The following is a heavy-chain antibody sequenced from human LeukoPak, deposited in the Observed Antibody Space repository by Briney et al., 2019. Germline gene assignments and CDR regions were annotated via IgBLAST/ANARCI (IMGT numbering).Heavy chain of an antibody. J-gene: IGHJ6*03. D-gene: IGHD2-8*01. Sequence: PGESLKISCKGSGYTSSSYWIGWVRQMPGKGLEWMGIIYPDDSDTRYSPSFQGQVTISADKSISTAYLQWSSLKASDTAMYYCARLAYCSNDVCYSNYYYSMDVWGKGTTVTVSS. V-gene: IGHV5-51*01. CDR3: ARLAYCSNDVCYSNYYYSMDV. CDR1: GYTSSSYW. CDR2: IYPDDSDT.